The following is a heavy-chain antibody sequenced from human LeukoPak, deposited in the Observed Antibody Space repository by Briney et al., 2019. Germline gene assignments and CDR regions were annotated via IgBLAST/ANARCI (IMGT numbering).Heavy chain of an antibody. CDR3: ARAPIVDSSSWSFDY. CDR2: INPYSGDT. V-gene: IGHV1-2*02. D-gene: IGHD6-13*01. Sequence: ASVKVSCKASGYIYTGYYICWVRQAPGQGLEWMGWINPYSGDTKYAPKFQGRVTMTTDTSTSTAYMELRSLRSDDTAVYYCARAPIVDSSSWSFDYWGQGTLVTVSS. CDR1: GYIYTGYY. J-gene: IGHJ4*02.